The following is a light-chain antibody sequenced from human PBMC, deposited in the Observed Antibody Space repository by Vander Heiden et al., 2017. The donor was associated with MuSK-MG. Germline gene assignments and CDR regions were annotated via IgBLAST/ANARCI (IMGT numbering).Light chain of an antibody. CDR2: EAS. Sequence: QSALTQPASVSGSPGPSITSSGTGTSSDVGGYNYVSWYHQHPGKAPKLMIYEASNRPSAVANRCSGSKAGNTASLTISGLKVEEEADYYCSSYTSSSTPVFGGGTKLTVL. J-gene: IGLJ2*01. CDR3: SSYTSSSTPV. V-gene: IGLV2-14*01. CDR1: SSDVGGYNY.